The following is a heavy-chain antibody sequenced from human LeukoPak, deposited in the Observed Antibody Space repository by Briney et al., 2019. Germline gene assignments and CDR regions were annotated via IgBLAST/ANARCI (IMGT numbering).Heavy chain of an antibody. J-gene: IGHJ4*02. Sequence: PGGSLRLSCAASGFTFSDYYMSWIRQAPGKGLEWVSYISSSGSTIYYADSVKGRFTISRDNAKNSLYLQMNSLRAEDTTVYYCARDKHYDSSGYYNYWGQGTLVTVSS. CDR1: GFTFSDYY. CDR2: ISSSGSTI. V-gene: IGHV3-11*01. CDR3: ARDKHYDSSGYYNY. D-gene: IGHD3-22*01.